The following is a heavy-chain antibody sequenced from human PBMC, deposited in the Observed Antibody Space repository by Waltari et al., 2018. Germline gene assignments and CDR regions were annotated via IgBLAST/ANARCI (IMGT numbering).Heavy chain of an antibody. J-gene: IGHJ4*02. V-gene: IGHV1-69*05. CDR3: ARAAEYGDYLY. D-gene: IGHD4-17*01. Sequence: QVQLWQSGAQVQKPGYSVKVSCKASGWTYSSYAISSLRQATGQGLEWMGGIIPIFGTANYAQKFQGRVTITTDESTSTAYMELSSLRSEDTAVYYCARAAEYGDYLYWGQGTLVTVSS. CDR2: IIPIFGTA. CDR1: GWTYSSYA.